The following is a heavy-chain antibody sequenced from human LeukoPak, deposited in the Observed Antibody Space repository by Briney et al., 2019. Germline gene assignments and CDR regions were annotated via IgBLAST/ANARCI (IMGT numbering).Heavy chain of an antibody. V-gene: IGHV4-34*01. D-gene: IGHD6-19*01. CDR1: GGSFSGYY. J-gene: IGHJ4*02. CDR2: INHSGST. CDR3: ARRRNSSGGPLY. Sequence: SETLSLTCAVYGGSFSGYYWSWIRQPPGKGLEWIGEINHSGSTNYNPSLKSRVTISVDTSKNQFSLKLSSVTAADTAVYYCARRRNSSGGPLYWGQGTLVTVSS.